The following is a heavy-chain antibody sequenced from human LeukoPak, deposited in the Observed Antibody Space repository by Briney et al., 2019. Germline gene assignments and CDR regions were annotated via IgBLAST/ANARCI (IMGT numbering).Heavy chain of an antibody. CDR2: INPNSGGT. J-gene: IGHJ1*01. Sequence: ASVRVSCTASGYTFTGYYMHWVRQAPGQRLEWMGWINPNSGGTNYAQKFQGRVTMTRDTSISTAYMELSRLRSDDTAVYYCARDLFGYSYGETYQHWGQGTLVTVSS. CDR1: GYTFTGYY. V-gene: IGHV1-2*02. D-gene: IGHD5-18*01. CDR3: ARDLFGYSYGETYQH.